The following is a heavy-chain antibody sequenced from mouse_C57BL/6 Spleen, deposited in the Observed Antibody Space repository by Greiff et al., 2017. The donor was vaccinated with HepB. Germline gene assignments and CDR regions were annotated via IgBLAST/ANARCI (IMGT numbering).Heavy chain of an antibody. J-gene: IGHJ2*01. D-gene: IGHD1-1*01. Sequence: QVQLQQPGAELVKPGASVKLSCKASGYTFTSYWMHWVKQRPGPGLEWIGMINTNSGSTNYNEKFKSKATLTVDKSSSTAYMQLSSLTSEDAAVYYCALITTVVAHWGQGTTLTVSS. V-gene: IGHV1-64*01. CDR3: ALITTVVAH. CDR1: GYTFTSYW. CDR2: INTNSGST.